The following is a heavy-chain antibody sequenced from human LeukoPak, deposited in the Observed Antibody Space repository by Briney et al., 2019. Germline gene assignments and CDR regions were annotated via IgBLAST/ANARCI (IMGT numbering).Heavy chain of an antibody. J-gene: IGHJ4*02. D-gene: IGHD4-23*01. Sequence: GGSLRLSCAASGFTFSSYAMSWVRQAPGKGLEWVSAISGSGGSTYYADSVKGRFTISRDNSKNTLYLQMNSQRAEDTAVYYCARTVANSGYDYFDCWGQGTLVTVSS. V-gene: IGHV3-23*01. CDR2: ISGSGGST. CDR3: ARTVANSGYDYFDC. CDR1: GFTFSSYA.